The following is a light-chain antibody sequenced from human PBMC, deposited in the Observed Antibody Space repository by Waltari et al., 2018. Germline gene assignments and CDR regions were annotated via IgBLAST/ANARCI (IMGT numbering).Light chain of an antibody. V-gene: IGLV4-69*01. Sequence: QLVLTQSPSASASLGASVKLTCTLSSGPSSNVSAWHQQQPEKGPRYLMKVNSDGSHSKGDKIPDRCAGSSSGAKHYLTSSSLQAEDEADYYCQTGGHGTWVFGGGTKLTVL. J-gene: IGLJ3*02. CDR2: VNSDGSH. CDR3: QTGGHGTWV. CDR1: SGPSSNV.